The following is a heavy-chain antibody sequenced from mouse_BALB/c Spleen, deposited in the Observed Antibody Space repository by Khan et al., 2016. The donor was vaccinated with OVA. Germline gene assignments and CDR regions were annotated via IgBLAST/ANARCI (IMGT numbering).Heavy chain of an antibody. V-gene: IGHV3-2*02. J-gene: IGHJ2*01. CDR2: ISYSGST. D-gene: IGHD1-2*01. CDR3: ARTARIKY. Sequence: VQLQQSGPGLVKPSQSLSLTCTVTGYSITSGYGWNWIRQFPGNKLEWMGYISYSGSTNYNPSLKSRISITRDTSKNQFFLQLNAVTTEDTATYYCARTARIKYWGQGTTLTVSS. CDR1: GYSITSGYG.